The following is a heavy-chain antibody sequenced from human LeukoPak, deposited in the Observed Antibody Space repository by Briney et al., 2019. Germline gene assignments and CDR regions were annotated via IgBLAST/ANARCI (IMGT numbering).Heavy chain of an antibody. CDR1: GFTFSSYA. CDR2: ISGSGGST. V-gene: IGHV3-23*01. J-gene: IGHJ4*02. D-gene: IGHD3-22*01. Sequence: PGGSLRLSCAASGFTFSSYAMSWVRQAPGKGLEWVSAISGSGGSTYYADSVKGRFTISRDNSKNTLYLQMNSLRAEDTAGYYCAKDTGGGIVVVHFDYWGQGTLVTVSS. CDR3: AKDTGGGIVVVHFDY.